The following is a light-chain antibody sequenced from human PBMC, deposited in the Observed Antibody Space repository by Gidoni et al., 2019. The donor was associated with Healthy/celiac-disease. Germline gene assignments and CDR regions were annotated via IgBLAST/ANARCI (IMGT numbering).Light chain of an antibody. CDR3: QQYGSSPLT. CDR2: GAS. V-gene: IGKV3-20*01. Sequence: ETALTQSTGSLSLSPGERATLSCRASQSVSSSYLSWYQQKPGQAPSLLIYGASFRATGIPDMFCGSGSETDFSLTLRSLEPEDFAVYFCQQYGSSPLTFGQXTQVEIK. CDR1: QSVSSSY. J-gene: IGKJ4*02.